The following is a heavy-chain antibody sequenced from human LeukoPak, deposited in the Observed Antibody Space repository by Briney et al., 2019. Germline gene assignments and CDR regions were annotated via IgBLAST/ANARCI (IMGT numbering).Heavy chain of an antibody. J-gene: IGHJ4*02. CDR1: GFTFSSYA. CDR2: ISYDGSNK. V-gene: IGHV3-30-3*01. D-gene: IGHD6-13*01. CDR3: ARDRTAAAFDY. Sequence: GGSLRLSCAASGFTFSSYAMHWVRQAPGKGLEWEAVISYDGSNKYYADSVKGRFTISRDNSKNTLYLQMNSLRAEDTAVYYCARDRTAAAFDYWGQGTLVTVSS.